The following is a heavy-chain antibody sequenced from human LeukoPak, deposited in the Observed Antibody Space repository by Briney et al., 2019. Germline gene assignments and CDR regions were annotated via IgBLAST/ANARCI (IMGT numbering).Heavy chain of an antibody. J-gene: IGHJ6*03. V-gene: IGHV4-39*07. CDR2: IYYGVST. Sequence: SETLSLTCTVSGGSISSSNYYWGWIRQSPGKRLEWIATIYYGVSTYYNPSLRSRVTISVDASKNLFSLKVKSVTAADTAVYYCASKRTVTNAPLPPYYYYYYMDVWGKGTTVTVSS. D-gene: IGHD4-11*01. CDR1: GGSISSSNYY. CDR3: ASKRTVTNAPLPPYYYYYYMDV.